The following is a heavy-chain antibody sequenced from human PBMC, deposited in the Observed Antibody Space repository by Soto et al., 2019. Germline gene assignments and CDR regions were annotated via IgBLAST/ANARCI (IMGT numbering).Heavy chain of an antibody. CDR3: ARNVVVTTSYYGMDV. CDR1: GSSISSRGYY. Sequence: SDTLCLNCIVSGSSISSRGYYWSWIRQHPGKGLELIGYIYYSGSTYYNPSLKSRVTISVDTSKNQFSLKLSSVTAADTAVYYCARNVVVTTSYYGMDVWGQGTTVT. D-gene: IGHD2-21*02. CDR2: IYYSGST. V-gene: IGHV4-31*03. J-gene: IGHJ6*02.